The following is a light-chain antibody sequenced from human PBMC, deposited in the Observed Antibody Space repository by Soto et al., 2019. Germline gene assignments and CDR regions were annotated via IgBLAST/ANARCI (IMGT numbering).Light chain of an antibody. Sequence: IQLTQSPSSLSASVGDRVTITCRSKQSISTYLNWYQQKPGKAPKLLIYAASSMQSGVPSRFSGSGSGTDFTLTISSLQPEDFAAYYCQQSDSTPYTFGQGTKVDIK. J-gene: IGKJ2*01. CDR3: QQSDSTPYT. CDR2: AAS. CDR1: QSISTY. V-gene: IGKV1-39*01.